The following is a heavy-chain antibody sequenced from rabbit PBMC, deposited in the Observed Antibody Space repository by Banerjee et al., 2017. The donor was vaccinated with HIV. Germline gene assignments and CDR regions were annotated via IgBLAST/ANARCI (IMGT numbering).Heavy chain of an antibody. J-gene: IGHJ4*01. CDR1: GFSFSSSYW. CDR3: ARSRYYTYGYAGYAYMGFNL. V-gene: IGHV1S40*01. CDR2: IYAGSSGST. D-gene: IGHD6-1*01. Sequence: QSLEESGGDLVKPGASLTLTCTPSGFSFSSSYWICWVRQAPGKGLEWIACIYAGSSGSTWYASWAKGRFTISKTSSTTVTLQMTSLTAADTATYFCARSRYYTYGYAGYAYMGFNLWGPGTLVTVS.